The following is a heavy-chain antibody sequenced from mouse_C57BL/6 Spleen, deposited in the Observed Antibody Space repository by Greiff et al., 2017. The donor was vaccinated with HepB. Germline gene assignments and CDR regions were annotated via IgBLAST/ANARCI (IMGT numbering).Heavy chain of an antibody. CDR1: GYTFTGYW. D-gene: IGHD1-1*01. Sequence: QVQLKASGAELMKPGASVKLSCKAPGYTFTGYWIEWVKQSPGHGLEWIVEILPGRGSTNYHEKFKGKATFTADTSSNTAYMQLSSLTTEDSAIYYCARTLITTVLDVWGTGTTVTVSS. J-gene: IGHJ1*03. CDR2: ILPGRGST. CDR3: ARTLITTVLDV. V-gene: IGHV1-9*01.